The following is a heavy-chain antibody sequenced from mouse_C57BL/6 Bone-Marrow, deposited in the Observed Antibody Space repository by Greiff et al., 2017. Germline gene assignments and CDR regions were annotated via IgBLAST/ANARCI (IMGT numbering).Heavy chain of an antibody. CDR3: ARDPIYYYGSSYGGFAY. CDR1: GFTFSSYA. CDR2: ISDGGSYT. Sequence: DVHLVESGGGLVKPGGSLKLSCAASGFTFSSYAMSWVRQTPEKRLEWVATISDGGSYTYYPDTVKGRFTIARDNAKNNLYLQMSHLKSEDTAVYYCARDPIYYYGSSYGGFAYWGQGTLVTVSA. D-gene: IGHD1-1*01. J-gene: IGHJ3*01. V-gene: IGHV5-4*01.